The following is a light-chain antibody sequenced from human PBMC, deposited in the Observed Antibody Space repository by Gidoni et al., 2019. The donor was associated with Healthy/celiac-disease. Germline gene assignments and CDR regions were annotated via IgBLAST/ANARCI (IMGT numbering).Light chain of an antibody. Sequence: EIVLTQSPATLSVSPGERATLSCRASQSVSSYLAWYQQKPGQAPRLLIYDASNRATGIPARFSGSGSGTYFTLTISSLEPEDFAVYYCQQRSNWPPLTFGGGTKVEIK. CDR1: QSVSSY. V-gene: IGKV3-11*01. CDR3: QQRSNWPPLT. CDR2: DAS. J-gene: IGKJ4*01.